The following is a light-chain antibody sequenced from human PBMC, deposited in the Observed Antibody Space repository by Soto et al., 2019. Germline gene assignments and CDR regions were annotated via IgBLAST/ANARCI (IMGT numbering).Light chain of an antibody. CDR1: QSVSSS. J-gene: IGKJ1*01. Sequence: EIVMPPSPATLSLSPGERAPLSCRARQSVSSSVAWYQQKPGPAPRLLIYDSSSRATCVPARFSGSGSGTEFSLALSSLQSDHFAVSSCQQHYNWPPTRTCGQGTKGDIK. CDR2: DSS. CDR3: QQHYNWPPTRT. V-gene: IGKV3-15*01.